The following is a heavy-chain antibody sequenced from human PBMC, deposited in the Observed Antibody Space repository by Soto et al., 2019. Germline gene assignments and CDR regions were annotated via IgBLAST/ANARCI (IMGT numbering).Heavy chain of an antibody. CDR2: IYHSGST. Sequence: SETLSLTCAVSGGSISSGGYSWSWIRQPPGKGLEWIGYIYHSGSTYYNPSLKSRVTISVDRSKNQFSLKLSSVTAADTAVYYCARGGRDSGYDYWGQGTLVTVSS. CDR3: ARGGRDSGYDY. D-gene: IGHD5-12*01. J-gene: IGHJ4*02. V-gene: IGHV4-30-2*01. CDR1: GGSISSGGYS.